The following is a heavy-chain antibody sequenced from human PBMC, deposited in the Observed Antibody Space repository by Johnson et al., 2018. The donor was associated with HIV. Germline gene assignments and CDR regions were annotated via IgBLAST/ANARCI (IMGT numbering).Heavy chain of an antibody. CDR2: INWNGGST. CDR1: GFTFDDYG. V-gene: IGHV3-20*04. D-gene: IGHD6-13*01. Sequence: MQLVESGGGVVRPGGSLRLSCAASGFTFDDYGMSWVRQAPGKGLEWVSGINWNGGSTGYADSVKGRFTISRDNTKNSMHLQMNSLRGEDTAVYYCARFRSSNWFDAFDIWGQGTMVTVSA. CDR3: ARFRSSNWFDAFDI. J-gene: IGHJ3*02.